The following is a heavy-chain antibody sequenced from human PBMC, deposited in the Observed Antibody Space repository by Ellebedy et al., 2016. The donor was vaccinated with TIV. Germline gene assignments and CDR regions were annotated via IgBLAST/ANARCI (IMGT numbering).Heavy chain of an antibody. V-gene: IGHV4-59*12. J-gene: IGHJ5*02. CDR2: IYYSGST. CDR1: GGSISSYY. CDR3: ARDRNWFDP. Sequence: SETLSLTCTVSGGSISSYYWSWIRQPPGKGLEWIGYIYYSGSTNYNPSLKSRVTISVDTSKNQFSLKLSSVTAADTAVYYCARDRNWFDPWGQGTLVTVSS.